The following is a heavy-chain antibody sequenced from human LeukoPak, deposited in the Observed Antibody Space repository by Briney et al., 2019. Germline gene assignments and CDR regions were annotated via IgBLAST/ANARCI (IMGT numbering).Heavy chain of an antibody. CDR1: GYTFTGNY. J-gene: IGHJ4*02. CDR3: VAVTYNNYDDFDY. Sequence: ASVKVSCKASGYTFTGNYMHWVRQAPGQGLEWMGWIYPNSGGTKYALKFQGRVTMTRDTSISTAYLDLSSLTSDDTAVYFCVAVTYNNYDDFDYWGQGTLVTVSS. D-gene: IGHD4-11*01. V-gene: IGHV1-2*02. CDR2: IYPNSGGT.